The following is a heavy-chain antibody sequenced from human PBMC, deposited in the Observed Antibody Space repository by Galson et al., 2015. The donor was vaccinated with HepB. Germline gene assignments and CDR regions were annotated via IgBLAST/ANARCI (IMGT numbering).Heavy chain of an antibody. CDR1: GYTFTAYY. J-gene: IGHJ4*02. CDR3: ATGGGIQMWLIDY. D-gene: IGHD5-12*01. Sequence: SVKVSCKASGYTFTAYYMHWFRQAPGQGFEWMGWINPNSGAKVYAQRLQGRVTMTTDTSTNTAYMELRSLRSDDTAVYYCATGGGIQMWLIDYWGQGTLVTVSS. CDR2: INPNSGAK. V-gene: IGHV1-2*02.